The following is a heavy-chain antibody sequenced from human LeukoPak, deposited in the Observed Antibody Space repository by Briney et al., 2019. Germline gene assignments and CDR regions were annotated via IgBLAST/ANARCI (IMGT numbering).Heavy chain of an antibody. CDR1: GGSISSYY. Sequence: PSETLSLTCTVSGGSISSYYWSWIRQPPGKGLEWIGYIYYSGSTNYNPSLKSRVTISVDTSKNQFSLKLSSVTAADTAVYYCARDRGYSYGYFDYWGQGTLVTVS. V-gene: IGHV4-59*01. CDR3: ARDRGYSYGYFDY. D-gene: IGHD5-18*01. J-gene: IGHJ4*02. CDR2: IYYSGST.